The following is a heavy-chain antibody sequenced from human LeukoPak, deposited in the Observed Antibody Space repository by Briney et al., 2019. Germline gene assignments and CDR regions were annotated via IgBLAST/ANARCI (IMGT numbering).Heavy chain of an antibody. CDR3: AATKRLLWFGELLPDAFDI. J-gene: IGHJ3*02. CDR2: IVVGSGNT. Sequence: SVKVCCKASGFTFTSSAMQWVRQARGQRVEWIGWIVVGSGNTNYAQKFQERVTITRDMSTSTAYMELSSLRSKDTAVYYCAATKRLLWFGELLPDAFDIWGQGTMVTVSS. CDR1: GFTFTSSA. V-gene: IGHV1-58*02. D-gene: IGHD3-10*01.